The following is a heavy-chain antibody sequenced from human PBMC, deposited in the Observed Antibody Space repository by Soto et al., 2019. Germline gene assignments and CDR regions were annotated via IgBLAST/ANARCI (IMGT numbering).Heavy chain of an antibody. CDR1: GFTFSGYA. CDR2: LSYDGSNK. CDR3: ARDRDYYGSGSYYIDY. J-gene: IGHJ4*02. D-gene: IGHD3-10*01. V-gene: IGHV3-30-3*01. Sequence: GGSLRLSCAASGFTFSGYAMHWVRQAPGKGLEWVAVLSYDGSNKYYADSVKGRFTSSRDNSKNTLYLQTNSLRAEDTAVYYCARDRDYYGSGSYYIDYWGQGTLVTVSS.